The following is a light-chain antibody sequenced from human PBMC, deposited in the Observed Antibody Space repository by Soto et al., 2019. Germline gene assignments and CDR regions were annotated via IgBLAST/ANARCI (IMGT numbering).Light chain of an antibody. Sequence: QSALTQPASVSGSPGQSITISCTGTNSDVGAYPYVSWYQQHPGNAPKLLIYEVADRPSGVSDRFSGSKSGNTASLTISALQAEDEAVYYCSSYTSSSTLVFGGGTQLTVL. CDR3: SSYTSSSTLV. J-gene: IGLJ2*01. CDR2: EVA. V-gene: IGLV2-14*03. CDR1: NSDVGAYPY.